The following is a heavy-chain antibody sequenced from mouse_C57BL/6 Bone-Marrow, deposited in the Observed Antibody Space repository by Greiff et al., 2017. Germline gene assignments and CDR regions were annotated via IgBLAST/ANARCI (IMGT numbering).Heavy chain of an antibody. CDR3: ARGDYVGYYAMDY. Sequence: VQLQQSGAELMKPGASVKLSCKATGYTFTGYWIEWVKQRPGHGLEWIGEIFPGSGSTNYNEKFKGKATFTADTSSNTAYMQLSSLTTEDAAIYYGARGDYVGYYAMDYWGQGTSVTVAS. J-gene: IGHJ4*01. CDR1: GYTFTGYW. D-gene: IGHD1-1*01. CDR2: IFPGSGST. V-gene: IGHV1-9*01.